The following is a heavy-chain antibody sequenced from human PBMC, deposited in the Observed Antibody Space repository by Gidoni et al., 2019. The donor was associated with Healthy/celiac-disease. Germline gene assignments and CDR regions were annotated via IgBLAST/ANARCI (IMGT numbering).Heavy chain of an antibody. CDR3: AHTHYCSSTSCYGGWTSNAFDY. J-gene: IGHJ4*02. CDR1: GFPLSTRAVG. D-gene: IGHD2-2*01. V-gene: IGHV2-5*02. CDR2: IYWDDDK. Sequence: ITLKDSGPPLVKPTQTLPLTCTFPGFPLSTRAVGLGWIRQPPGKALEWLALIYWDDDKRYRPSLKSRLTITKDTSKNQVVLTMTNMDPVDTATYYCAHTHYCSSTSCYGGWTSNAFDYWGQGTLVTVSS.